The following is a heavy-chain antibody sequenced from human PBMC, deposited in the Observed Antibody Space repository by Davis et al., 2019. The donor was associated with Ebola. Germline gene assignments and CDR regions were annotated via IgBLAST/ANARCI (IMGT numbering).Heavy chain of an antibody. CDR2: ISSSSSYI. V-gene: IGHV3-21*01. CDR1: GFTFSSYS. CDR3: ALLQEHL. J-gene: IGHJ6*01. Sequence: GSLRLSCAASGFTFSSYSMNWVRQAPGKGLEWVSSISSSSSYIYYADSAKGRFTISRDNAKNSLYLQMNSFHQGPIGLPPGALLQEHLWG. D-gene: IGHD1-26*01.